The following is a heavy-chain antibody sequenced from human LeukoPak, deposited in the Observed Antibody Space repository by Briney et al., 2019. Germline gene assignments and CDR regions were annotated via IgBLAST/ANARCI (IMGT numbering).Heavy chain of an antibody. Sequence: GGSLRLSCAASGFTFSSYAMSWVRQAPGKGLEWVSAISGSTYYADSVKGRFTISRDNSKNTLCLQMNSLRAEDTAVYYCAKDLSLRSSDWYPGFDSWGQGTLVTVSS. V-gene: IGHV3-23*01. CDR3: AKDLSLRSSDWYPGFDS. J-gene: IGHJ4*02. CDR2: ISGST. CDR1: GFTFSSYA. D-gene: IGHD6-19*01.